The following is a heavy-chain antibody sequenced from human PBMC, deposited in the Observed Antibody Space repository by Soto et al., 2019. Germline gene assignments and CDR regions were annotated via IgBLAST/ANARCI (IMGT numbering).Heavy chain of an antibody. Sequence: QLHLVQSGAVVKKPGASVTVSCSASGYPVTAYYMHWVRQAPGRGLEWMGGINPATGAAKYTQTFQGRVTRTRDTSTSTAFIELSGLKSEDTAVFYCARGGGVGVAGSAAFDMWGQGTLVTVSS. V-gene: IGHV1-2*02. J-gene: IGHJ3*02. CDR1: GYPVTAYY. CDR2: INPATGAA. CDR3: ARGGGVGVAGSAAFDM. D-gene: IGHD3-3*01.